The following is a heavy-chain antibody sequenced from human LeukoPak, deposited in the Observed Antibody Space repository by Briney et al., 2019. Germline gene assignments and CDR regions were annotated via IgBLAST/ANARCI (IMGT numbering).Heavy chain of an antibody. CDR1: GFTFSSYA. V-gene: IGHV3-48*03. CDR2: ISSSGSTI. D-gene: IGHD6-19*01. Sequence: PGGSLRLSCAASGFTFSSYAMSWVRHAPGKRLEWVSYISSSGSTIYYADSVKGRFTISRDNAKNSLYLQMNSLRAEDTAVYYCARDSSGWSFDYWGQGTLVTVSS. CDR3: ARDSSGWSFDY. J-gene: IGHJ4*02.